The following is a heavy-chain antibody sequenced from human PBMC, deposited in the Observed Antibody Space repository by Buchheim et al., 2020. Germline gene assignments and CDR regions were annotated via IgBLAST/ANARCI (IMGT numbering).Heavy chain of an antibody. CDR2: ISATGGTT. CDR3: ANDDFGDDPGYYYYYGMDV. CDR1: KFTFTNYA. V-gene: IGHV3-23*01. Sequence: EVRLLESGGGLVQPGGSLGLSCAASKFTFTNYAMNWVRQAPGKGLEWVSTISATGGTTYYADSVKGRFTISRDNSKKTLYLQMNNLRVEDTAVYYCANDDFGDDPGYYYYYGMDVWGQGTT. J-gene: IGHJ6*02. D-gene: IGHD4-17*01.